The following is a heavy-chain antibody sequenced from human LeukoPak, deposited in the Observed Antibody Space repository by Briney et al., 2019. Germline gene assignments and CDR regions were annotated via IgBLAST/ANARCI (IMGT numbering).Heavy chain of an antibody. CDR1: GGSFSGYY. V-gene: IGHV4-34*01. D-gene: IGHD6-19*01. CDR2: INHSGST. Sequence: SETLSLTCAVYGGSFSGYYWSWIRQPPGKGLEWIGEINHSGSTNYNPSLKSRVTISVDTSKNQFSLKLSSVTAADTAVYYCARDMRRGSSGWYVYRGDRFDPWGQGTLVTVSS. J-gene: IGHJ5*02. CDR3: ARDMRRGSSGWYVYRGDRFDP.